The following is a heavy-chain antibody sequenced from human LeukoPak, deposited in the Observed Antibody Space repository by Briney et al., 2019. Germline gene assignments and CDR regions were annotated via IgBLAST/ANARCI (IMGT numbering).Heavy chain of an antibody. J-gene: IGHJ6*04. D-gene: IGHD2-2*01. V-gene: IGHV3-30*04. Sequence: GGSLRLSCAASGFTFSSYAMHWVRQAPGKGLEWVAVISYDGSNKYYADSVKGRFTISRDNSKNTLYLQMNSLRAEVTAVYYCARQRRLGYCSSTSCYAYYYGMDVWGKGTTVTVSS. CDR2: ISYDGSNK. CDR3: ARQRRLGYCSSTSCYAYYYGMDV. CDR1: GFTFSSYA.